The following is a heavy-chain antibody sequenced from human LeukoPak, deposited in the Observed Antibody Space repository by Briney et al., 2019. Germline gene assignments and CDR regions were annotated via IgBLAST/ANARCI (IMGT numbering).Heavy chain of an antibody. D-gene: IGHD3-10*01. Sequence: SETLSLTCTVSGGSINRYYWSWVRQPAGKGLEWIGRIYSSGSTNYNPSLKSRVSMSVDTSKNQFSLKLTSVTAADTAVYYCAKGRLYYYGSGSYLDYWGQGTLVTVSS. V-gene: IGHV4-4*07. CDR2: IYSSGST. CDR3: AKGRLYYYGSGSYLDY. J-gene: IGHJ4*02. CDR1: GGSINRYY.